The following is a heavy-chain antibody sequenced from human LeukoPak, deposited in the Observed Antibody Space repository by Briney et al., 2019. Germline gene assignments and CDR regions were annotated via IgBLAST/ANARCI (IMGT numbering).Heavy chain of an antibody. V-gene: IGHV3-30-3*01. Sequence: PGGSLRLSCEASGFTFSSYSMHWVRQAPGKALEWVAVISYDGSNKYYADSVKGRFTISRDNSKNTLYLQMNSLRAEDTAVYYCARVRYCSSTSCYYYYYMDVWGKGTTVTVSS. J-gene: IGHJ6*03. D-gene: IGHD2-2*01. CDR3: ARVRYCSSTSCYYYYYMDV. CDR2: ISYDGSNK. CDR1: GFTFSSYS.